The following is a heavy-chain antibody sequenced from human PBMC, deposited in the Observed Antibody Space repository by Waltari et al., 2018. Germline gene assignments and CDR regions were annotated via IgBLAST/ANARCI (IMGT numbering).Heavy chain of an antibody. V-gene: IGHV4-34*01. D-gene: IGHD3-22*01. CDR1: GGSFSGYY. CDR2: INHSGST. J-gene: IGHJ4*02. Sequence: QVQLQQWGAGLLKPSETLSLTCAVYGGSFSGYYWSWVRQPPGKGLEWIGEINHSGSTNYSPSLKSRVTISVDTSKNQFSLKLSSVPAADTAVYYCARGAISGYYFDYWGQGTLVTVSS. CDR3: ARGAISGYYFDY.